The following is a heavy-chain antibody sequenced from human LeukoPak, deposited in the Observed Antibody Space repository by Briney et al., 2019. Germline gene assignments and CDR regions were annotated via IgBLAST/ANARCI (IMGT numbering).Heavy chain of an antibody. V-gene: IGHV3-49*04. CDR3: ARDRVVAGYYYGMDV. J-gene: IGHJ6*04. Sequence: GRSLRLSCTASGFTFGDYAMSWVRQAPGKGLEWVGFIRSKAYGGTTEYAASVKGRFTISRDDSKSIAYLQMNSLKTEDTAVYYCARDRVVAGYYYGMDVWGKGTTVTVSS. CDR1: GFTFGDYA. CDR2: IRSKAYGGTT. D-gene: IGHD3-10*01.